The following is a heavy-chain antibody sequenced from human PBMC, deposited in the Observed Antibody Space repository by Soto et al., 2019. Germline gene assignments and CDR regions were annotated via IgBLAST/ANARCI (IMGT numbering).Heavy chain of an antibody. CDR2: ISSSGSTI. Sequence: EVQLVESGGGLVQPGGSLRLSCAASGFTFSSYEMNWVRQAPGNGLEWVSYISSSGSTIYYADSVKGRFTISRDNAKNSLYLQMNSLRAEDTAVYYCARGFSAAGDDYWGQGTLVTVSS. V-gene: IGHV3-48*03. J-gene: IGHJ4*02. D-gene: IGHD6-13*01. CDR1: GFTFSSYE. CDR3: ARGFSAAGDDY.